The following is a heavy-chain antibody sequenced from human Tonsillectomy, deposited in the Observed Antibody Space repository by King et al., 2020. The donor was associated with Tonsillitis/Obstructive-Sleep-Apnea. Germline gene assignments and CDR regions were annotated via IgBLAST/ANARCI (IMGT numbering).Heavy chain of an antibody. CDR2: IYYSGST. CDR1: GGSISSYY. Sequence: VQLQESGPGLVKPSETLSLTCTVSGGSISSYYWSWIRQPPGKGLEWIGYIYYSGSTNYNPSLKSRVTISVDTSKNQFSLKLSSVTAADTAVYYCARVPTGLYYYYYVDVWGKGTTVTVSS. V-gene: IGHV4-59*08. J-gene: IGHJ6*03. CDR3: ARVPTGLYYYYYVDV. D-gene: IGHD3-9*01.